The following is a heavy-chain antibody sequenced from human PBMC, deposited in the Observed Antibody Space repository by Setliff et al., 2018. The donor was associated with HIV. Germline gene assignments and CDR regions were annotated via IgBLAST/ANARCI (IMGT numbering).Heavy chain of an antibody. V-gene: IGHV3-48*01. D-gene: IGHD6-19*01. CDR1: GFMFGVDW. Sequence: QPGGSLRLSCAASGFMFGVDWMSWIRQAPGKGLEWVSYISSSGSTIYYADSVKGRFTISRDNSKNTLYLQMNSLRADDTAVYYCAKNLYRSPWSPLDYWGQGTLVTVSS. CDR2: ISSSGSTI. J-gene: IGHJ4*02. CDR3: AKNLYRSPWSPLDY.